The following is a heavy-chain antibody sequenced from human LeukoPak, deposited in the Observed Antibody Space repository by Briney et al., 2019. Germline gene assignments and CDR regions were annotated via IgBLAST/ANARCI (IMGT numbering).Heavy chain of an antibody. D-gene: IGHD2-21*02. Sequence: GGSLRLSCAASGITFSSYEMNWVRQAPGKGLEWVSYISSSGSTIYYADSVKGRFTISRDNAKNSLYLQMNSLRAEHTAVYYCASPGTCGGDCPPYWYFDLWGRGTLVTVSS. CDR3: ASPGTCGGDCPPYWYFDL. CDR1: GITFSSYE. CDR2: ISSSGSTI. V-gene: IGHV3-48*03. J-gene: IGHJ2*01.